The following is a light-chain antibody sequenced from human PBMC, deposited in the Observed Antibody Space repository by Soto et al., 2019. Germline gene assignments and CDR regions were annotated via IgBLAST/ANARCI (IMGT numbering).Light chain of an antibody. CDR2: GAS. CDR1: QTVASN. V-gene: IGKV3-15*01. J-gene: IGKJ2*01. Sequence: EIVMTQSPASLSVSPGDGATLSCSASQTVASNLAWYQQKPGQGPRLLIHGASTRTAGVPARFSGSGSGTDFTLPISSLQSEDFAVYYCQQYHNWPPQYTFGQGTKLQIK. CDR3: QQYHNWPPQYT.